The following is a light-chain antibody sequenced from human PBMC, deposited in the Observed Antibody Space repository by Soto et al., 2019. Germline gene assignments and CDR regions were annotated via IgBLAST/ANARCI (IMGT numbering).Light chain of an antibody. CDR3: QQYGTSFT. V-gene: IGKV3-20*01. J-gene: IGKJ3*01. CDR1: QSASSSY. CDR2: DAS. Sequence: EIVLTQSPGTLSLSPGERATLSCRASQSASSSYLAWYQQKPGQAPRLLIYDASSRATGIPDRFSGSGSGTDFTLTISRLEPEDFAVYYCQQYGTSFTFGPGTKVDFK.